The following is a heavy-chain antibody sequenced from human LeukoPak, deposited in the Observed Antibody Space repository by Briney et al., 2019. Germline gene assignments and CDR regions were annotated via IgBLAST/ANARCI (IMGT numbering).Heavy chain of an antibody. D-gene: IGHD5-12*01. V-gene: IGHV4-59*08. CDR2: IYYSGST. CDR3: ARSPLARWFDP. Sequence: SETLSLTCTVSGGSISSYYWSWIRQPPGKGLEWIGYIYYSGSTNYNPSLKSRVTISVDTSKNQFSLKLSSVTAADTAVYYCARSPLARWFDPWGQGTLVTVSS. J-gene: IGHJ5*02. CDR1: GGSISSYY.